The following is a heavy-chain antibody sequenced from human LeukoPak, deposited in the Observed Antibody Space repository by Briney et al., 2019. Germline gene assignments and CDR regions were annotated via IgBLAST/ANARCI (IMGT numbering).Heavy chain of an antibody. V-gene: IGHV1-2*02. CDR1: GYTFTGYY. CDR2: INPSSGGT. D-gene: IGHD1-26*01. CDR3: ARDQEWELLAAFDI. J-gene: IGHJ3*02. Sequence: ASVKVSCKASGYTFTGYYMHWVRQAPGQGLEWMGWINPSSGGTNYAQKFQGRVTMTRDTSISSAYMELSRLRSDDAAVYYCARDQEWELLAAFDIWGQGTMVTVSS.